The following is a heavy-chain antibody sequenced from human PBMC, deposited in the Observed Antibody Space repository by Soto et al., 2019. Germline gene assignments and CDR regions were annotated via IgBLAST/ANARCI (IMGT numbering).Heavy chain of an antibody. CDR3: ARDQLWFGDFNTWGMDV. V-gene: IGHV4-4*02. Sequence: QVQLQESGPGLVKPSGTLSLTCAVSGGSISSSNWWSWVRQPPGKGLEWIGEIYHSGSTNYNPSRKRRVTVAVDKSKNQFSLKLSSVTAADTAVYYCARDQLWFGDFNTWGMDVWGQGTTVTVSS. J-gene: IGHJ6*02. CDR1: GGSISSSNW. D-gene: IGHD3-10*01. CDR2: IYHSGST.